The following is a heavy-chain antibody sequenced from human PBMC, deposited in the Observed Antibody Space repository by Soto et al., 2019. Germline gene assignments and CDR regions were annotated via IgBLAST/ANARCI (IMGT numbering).Heavy chain of an antibody. CDR1: GGTFSSYA. J-gene: IGHJ5*02. V-gene: IGHV1-69*13. CDR2: IIPIFGTA. Sequence: ASVKVSCKASGGTFSSYAISWVRQAPGQGLEWMGGIIPIFGTANYAQKFQGRVTITADESTSTAYMELSSLRSEDTAVYYCVSGGDGGGPWWFDPWGQGTLVTVSS. CDR3: VSGGDGGGPWWFDP. D-gene: IGHD2-21*02.